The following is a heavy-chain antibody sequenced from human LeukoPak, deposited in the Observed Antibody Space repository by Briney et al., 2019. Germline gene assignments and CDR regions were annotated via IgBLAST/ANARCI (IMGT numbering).Heavy chain of an antibody. D-gene: IGHD5-18*01. CDR1: GGSISSYY. Sequence: SETLSLTCTVSGGSISSYYWSWIRQPAGKGLEWIGRIYTSGSTNYNPSLKSRVTMSVDTSKNQFSLKLSSVTAADTAVYYCARISPWIQLWIPLGDYYGMDVWGQGTTVTVSS. J-gene: IGHJ6*02. CDR3: ARISPWIQLWIPLGDYYGMDV. V-gene: IGHV4-4*07. CDR2: IYTSGST.